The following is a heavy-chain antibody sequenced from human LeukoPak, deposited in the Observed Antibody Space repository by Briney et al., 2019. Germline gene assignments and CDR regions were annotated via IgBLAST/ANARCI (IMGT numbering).Heavy chain of an antibody. Sequence: GGSLRLSCAASGFNFNSYTMNWVRQAPGKGLQWVANILASGSPTYYADSVKGRFIISRDNSKNTVYLQMNSLRVEDTAVYYCARTSGGLNDYWGQGTLVTVSS. J-gene: IGHJ4*02. CDR1: GFNFNSYT. D-gene: IGHD6-19*01. V-gene: IGHV3-48*01. CDR2: ILASGSPT. CDR3: ARTSGGLNDY.